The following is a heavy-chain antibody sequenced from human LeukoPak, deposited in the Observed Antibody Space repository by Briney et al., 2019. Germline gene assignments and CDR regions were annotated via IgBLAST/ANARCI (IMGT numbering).Heavy chain of an antibody. V-gene: IGHV1-69*04. CDR3: ARYGSYCSGGSCFSRNYYYYYGMDV. Sequence: ASVKVSCKASGATFSSYAINWVRQAPGQGLEWMGRIIPMLGTVNYAQKFQGRVTMTTDTSTSTAYMELRSLRSDDTAVYYCARYGSYCSGGSCFSRNYYYYYGMDVWGQGTTVTVSS. J-gene: IGHJ6*02. D-gene: IGHD2-15*01. CDR1: GATFSSYA. CDR2: IIPMLGTV.